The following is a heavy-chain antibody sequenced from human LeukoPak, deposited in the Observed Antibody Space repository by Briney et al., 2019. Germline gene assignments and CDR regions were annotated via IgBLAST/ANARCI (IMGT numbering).Heavy chain of an antibody. CDR2: INSDGSST. J-gene: IGHJ6*03. Sequence: GGSLRLSCAASGFTFSSYWMHWVRQAPGKGLVWVSRINSDGSSTSYADSVKGRFTISRGNAKNTVYLQMNSLRAEDTAVYYCARDWHYYDSSGYPYYYYYMDVWGKGTTVTISS. D-gene: IGHD3-22*01. CDR3: ARDWHYYDSSGYPYYYYYMDV. CDR1: GFTFSSYW. V-gene: IGHV3-74*01.